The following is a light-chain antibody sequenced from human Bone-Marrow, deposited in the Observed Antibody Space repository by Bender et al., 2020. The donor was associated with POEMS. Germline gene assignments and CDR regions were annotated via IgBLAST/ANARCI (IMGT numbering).Light chain of an antibody. Sequence: QSALTQPRSVSGSPGQSVTISCTATSSDVGSYNLVSWYQQYPGKAPNLMIYEVSKRPSGVPDRFSGSKAGTSASLTITGLQAEDEADYYCQSYDSTMGGRVFGGRTKLTV. CDR1: SSDVGSYNL. CDR3: QSYDSTMGGRV. CDR2: EVS. V-gene: IGLV2-11*01. J-gene: IGLJ3*02.